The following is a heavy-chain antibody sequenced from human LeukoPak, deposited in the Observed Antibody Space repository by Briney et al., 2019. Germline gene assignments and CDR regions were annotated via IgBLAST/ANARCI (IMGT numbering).Heavy chain of an antibody. CDR2: INPNSGGT. J-gene: IGHJ4*02. D-gene: IGHD3-9*01. V-gene: IGHV1-2*06. CDR1: GYTFTGYY. CDR3: ARDAGNFDWLRTIDY. Sequence: GASVKVSCKASGYTFTGYYMHWVRQAPGQGLEWMGRINPNSGGTNYAQKFQGRVTMTRDTSISTAYMELSRLRSEDTAVYYCARDAGNFDWLRTIDYWGQGTLVTVSS.